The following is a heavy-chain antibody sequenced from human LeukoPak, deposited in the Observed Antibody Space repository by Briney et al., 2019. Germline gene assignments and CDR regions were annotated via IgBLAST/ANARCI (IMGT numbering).Heavy chain of an antibody. CDR2: IYYSGST. CDR3: ARHVVRSSWYPEVFYFDY. D-gene: IGHD6-13*01. V-gene: IGHV4-39*01. J-gene: IGHJ4*02. CDR1: GGSISSSSYY. Sequence: SETLSLTCTVSGGSISSSSYYWGWIRQPPGKGLEWIGSIYYSGSTYYNPSLKSRVTISVDTSKNQFSLKLSSVTAADTAVYYCARHVVRSSWYPEVFYFDYWGQGTLVTVSS.